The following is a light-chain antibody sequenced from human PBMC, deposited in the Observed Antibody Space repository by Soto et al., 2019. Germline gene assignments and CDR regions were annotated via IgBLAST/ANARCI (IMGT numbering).Light chain of an antibody. J-gene: IGKJ1*01. Sequence: DIQMTQSPSTLSASVGDRVTITCRASQSISSWLTWYQQKAGQAPKLLIYKASIVESGVPSRFSGSGSGTEFTLTIISLQPDDSATYYCQQYSYFATFGQGTRVEV. CDR2: KAS. V-gene: IGKV1-5*03. CDR1: QSISSW. CDR3: QQYSYFAT.